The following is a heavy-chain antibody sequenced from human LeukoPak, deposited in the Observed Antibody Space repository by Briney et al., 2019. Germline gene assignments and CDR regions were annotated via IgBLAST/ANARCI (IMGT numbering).Heavy chain of an antibody. V-gene: IGHV4-59*01. CDR1: GGSISSYY. CDR3: ARAATVTTYHPDAFDI. D-gene: IGHD4-17*01. J-gene: IGHJ3*02. Sequence: SETLSLTCTVSGGSISSYYWSWIRQPPGKGLEWIGYIYYSGSTNYNPSLKSRVTISVDTSKNQFSLKLSSVTAADTAVYYCARAATVTTYHPDAFDIWGQGTMVTVSS. CDR2: IYYSGST.